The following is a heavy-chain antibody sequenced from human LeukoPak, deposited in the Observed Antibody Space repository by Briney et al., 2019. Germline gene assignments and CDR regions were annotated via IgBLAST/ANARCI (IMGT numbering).Heavy chain of an antibody. CDR2: IKQDGSGK. V-gene: IGHV3-7*01. J-gene: IGHJ4*02. D-gene: IGHD3-10*01. Sequence: GGSLRLSCAASGFTFSRYWMSWVRQAPGKGLEWVANIKQDGSGKYYVDSVKGRFTISRDNAKNSLYLQMNSLRAEDTAVYYCARDVLPPRYYYGSGSSPRPFDYWGQGTLVTVSS. CDR1: GFTFSRYW. CDR3: ARDVLPPRYYYGSGSSPRPFDY.